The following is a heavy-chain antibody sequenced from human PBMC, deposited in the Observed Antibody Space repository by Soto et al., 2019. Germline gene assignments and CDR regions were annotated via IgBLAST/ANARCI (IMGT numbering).Heavy chain of an antibody. J-gene: IGHJ6*02. CDR1: GFTFSSYA. D-gene: IGHD6-13*01. Sequence: QVQLVESGGGVVQPGRSLRLSCAASGFTFSSYAMHWVRQAPGKGLEWVAVISYDGSNKYYADSVKGRFTISRDNSKNTLHLQMNSLRAEDTAVYYCARDWDSSSWSYYYYGTDVWSQGTTFTVSS. CDR2: ISYDGSNK. CDR3: ARDWDSSSWSYYYYGTDV. V-gene: IGHV3-30-3*01.